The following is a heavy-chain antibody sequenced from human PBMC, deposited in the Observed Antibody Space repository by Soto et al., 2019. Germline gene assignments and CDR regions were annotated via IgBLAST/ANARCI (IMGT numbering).Heavy chain of an antibody. Sequence: QLQLQESGPGLVKPSETLSLTCTVSGGSISSSNYYWGWIRQPPGKGLEWIGSIYYSGSTYYNPSLKSRVPISVDTSKNQFSLQLSSVTAADTAVYYCATQEVGGSYVYTFDPWGQGTLVTVSS. CDR1: GGSISSSNYY. CDR2: IYYSGST. J-gene: IGHJ5*02. D-gene: IGHD1-26*01. CDR3: ATQEVGGSYVYTFDP. V-gene: IGHV4-39*01.